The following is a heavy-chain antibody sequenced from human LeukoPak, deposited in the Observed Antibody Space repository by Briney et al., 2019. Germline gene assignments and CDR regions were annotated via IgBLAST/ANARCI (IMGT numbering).Heavy chain of an antibody. D-gene: IGHD3-10*01. CDR2: IIPIFGTA. J-gene: IGHJ5*02. CDR3: ASEPTITMVRGVITGNWFDP. Sequence: SVKVSCKASGYTFTGYYMHWVRQAPGQGLEWMGGIIPIFGTANYAQKFQGRVTITADKSTSTAYMELSSLRSEDTAVYYCASEPTITMVRGVITGNWFDPWGQGTLVTVSS. V-gene: IGHV1-69*06. CDR1: GYTFTGYY.